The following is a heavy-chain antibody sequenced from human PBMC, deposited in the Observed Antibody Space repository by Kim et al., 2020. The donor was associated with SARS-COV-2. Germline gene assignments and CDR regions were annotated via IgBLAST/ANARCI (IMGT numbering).Heavy chain of an antibody. CDR2: ISGSGGST. Sequence: GGSLRLSCAASGFTFSSFAMSWVRQAPGKGLEWVSAISGSGGSTYYADSVKGRFTISRDNSKNTLYLQMNSLRAEDTAVYYCAKCPFRVVAALERGAFDIWGQGTLVTVSS. D-gene: IGHD2-15*01. CDR1: GFTFSSFA. J-gene: IGHJ3*02. CDR3: AKCPFRVVAALERGAFDI. V-gene: IGHV3-23*01.